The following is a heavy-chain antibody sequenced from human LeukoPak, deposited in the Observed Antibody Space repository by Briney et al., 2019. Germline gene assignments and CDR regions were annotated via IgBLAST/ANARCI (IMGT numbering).Heavy chain of an antibody. V-gene: IGHV4-39*01. CDR2: IYYSGST. CDR1: GGSISSSSYY. J-gene: IGHJ4*02. Sequence: SETLSLTCTVSGGSISSSSYYWGWIRQPPGKGLEWIGSIYYSGSTYYNPSLKSRVTISVDTSKNQFSLKLSSVTAADTAVYYCARNKGQFYEYFDYWGQGTLVTASS. CDR3: ARNKGQFYEYFDY. D-gene: IGHD5/OR15-5a*01.